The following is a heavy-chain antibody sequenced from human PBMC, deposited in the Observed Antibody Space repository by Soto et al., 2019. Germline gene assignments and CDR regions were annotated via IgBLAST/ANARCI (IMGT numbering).Heavy chain of an antibody. Sequence: LRLSCTASGFTFGDYAMSWFRQAPGKGLEWVGFIRSKAYGGTTEYAASVKGRFTISRDDSKGIAYLQMNSLKTEDTAVYYCTRWYYHVGAFDIWGQGTMVTVSS. D-gene: IGHD1-7*01. J-gene: IGHJ3*02. CDR1: GFTFGDYA. CDR2: IRSKAYGGTT. V-gene: IGHV3-49*03. CDR3: TRWYYHVGAFDI.